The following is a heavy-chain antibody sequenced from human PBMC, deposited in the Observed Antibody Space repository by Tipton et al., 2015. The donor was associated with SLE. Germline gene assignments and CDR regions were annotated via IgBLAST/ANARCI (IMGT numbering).Heavy chain of an antibody. CDR1: GGSISTYH. V-gene: IGHV4-59*01. J-gene: IGHJ4*02. CDR2: INYSGNT. CDR3: ARGGLGSDLRGSIYFGS. Sequence: LRLSCTISGGSISTYHWSWLRQSPGKGLEWVGYINYSGNTNYNPSLKGRVTISVDTSKTHFSLRLNSVTAADTAVYFCARGGLGSDLRGSIYFGSWGQGTLVTVSS. D-gene: IGHD7-27*01.